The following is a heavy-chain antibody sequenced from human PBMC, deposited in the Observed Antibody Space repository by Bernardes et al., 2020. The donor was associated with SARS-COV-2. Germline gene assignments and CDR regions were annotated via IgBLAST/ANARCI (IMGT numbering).Heavy chain of an antibody. V-gene: IGHV1-69*04. J-gene: IGHJ6*02. D-gene: IGHD6-19*01. CDR3: AIERGYSSGWYLGYYYYGMDV. CDR1: GGTFSSYA. Sequence: SVKVSCKASGGTFSSYAISWVRQAPGQGLEWMGRIIPILGIANYAQKFQGRVTITADKSTSTAYMELSSLRSEDTAVYYCAIERGYSSGWYLGYYYYGMDVWGQGTTVTVSS. CDR2: IIPILGIA.